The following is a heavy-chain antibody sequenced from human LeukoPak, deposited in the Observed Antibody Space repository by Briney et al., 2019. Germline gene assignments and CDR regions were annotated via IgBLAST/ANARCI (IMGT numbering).Heavy chain of an antibody. V-gene: IGHV3-30*02. J-gene: IGHJ4*02. CDR2: IWNDGRNT. D-gene: IGHD6-19*01. CDR1: GFTFSNYG. CDR3: ARVPRRGWDGVDY. Sequence: PGGSLRLSCVASGFTFSNYGMHWVREAPGKGVEGVAFIWNDGRNTYYADSVNGRFTISRDNSKDTLYLQLNSLKVEDTAVYYCARVPRRGWDGVDYWGQGTLVTVSS.